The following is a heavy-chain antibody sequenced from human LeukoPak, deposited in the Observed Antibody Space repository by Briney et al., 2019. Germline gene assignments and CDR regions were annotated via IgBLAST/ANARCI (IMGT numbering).Heavy chain of an antibody. Sequence: SETLSLTCTVSGGSISSYYWSWIRQPPGKGLEWIGYIYYSGSTNYNPSLKSRVTISVDTSKNQFSLKLSSVTAADTAVYYCARSNHDYDFWSGYSEDFDYWGQGTLVTVSS. V-gene: IGHV4-59*01. CDR2: IYYSGST. J-gene: IGHJ4*02. CDR1: GGSISSYY. CDR3: ARSNHDYDFWSGYSEDFDY. D-gene: IGHD3-3*01.